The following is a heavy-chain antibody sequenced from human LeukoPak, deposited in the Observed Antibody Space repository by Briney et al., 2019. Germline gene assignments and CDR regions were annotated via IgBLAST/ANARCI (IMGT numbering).Heavy chain of an antibody. J-gene: IGHJ3*02. CDR2: IRYDGSNK. CDR1: GFTFSSYG. V-gene: IGHV3-30*02. CDR3: ARHVVSGYSYGHDAFDI. D-gene: IGHD5-18*01. Sequence: PGGSLRLSCAASGFTFSSYGMHWVRQAPGKGLEWVAFIRYDGSNKYYADSVKGRFTISRDNSKNTLYLQMNSLRSEDTAVYYCARHVVSGYSYGHDAFDIWGQGTMVTVSS.